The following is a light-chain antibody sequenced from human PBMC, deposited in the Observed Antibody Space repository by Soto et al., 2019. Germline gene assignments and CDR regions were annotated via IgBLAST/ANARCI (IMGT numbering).Light chain of an antibody. CDR1: QDISNY. CDR3: QQRNSYPRT. V-gene: IGKV1-33*01. Sequence: DIQMTQSPSSLSASVGDRVTITCQASQDISNYLNWYQQKPGKAPKLLIYDASNLETGVPSRFSGSGSGTDFTLTITSLQPEDSATYYCQQRNSYPRTFGQGTKVDI. CDR2: DAS. J-gene: IGKJ2*01.